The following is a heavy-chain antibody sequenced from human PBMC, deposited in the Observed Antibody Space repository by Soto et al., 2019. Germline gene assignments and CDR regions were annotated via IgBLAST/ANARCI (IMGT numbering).Heavy chain of an antibody. CDR2: ISWDGGYQ. V-gene: IGHV3-9*01. D-gene: IGHD2-2*01. Sequence: EVQLVESGGGLVQPGRSLRLSCAASGFTFVDDAMHWVRQAPGQGLEWVSGISWDGGYQGYADSVKGRFTISSDNAKKSLYLEMNSLRVEDTALYYCAKDEGYCNSISCKDAFDYLGQGTTVTVS. CDR1: GFTFVDDA. CDR3: AKDEGYCNSISCKDAFDY. J-gene: IGHJ3*01.